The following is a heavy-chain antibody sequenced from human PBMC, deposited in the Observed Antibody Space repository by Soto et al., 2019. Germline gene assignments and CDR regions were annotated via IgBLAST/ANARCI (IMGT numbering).Heavy chain of an antibody. CDR2: IYPGDSDT. J-gene: IGHJ6*01. D-gene: IGHD3-10*01. CDR1: GYSFTSYW. CDR3: ARQMVRGVSGAAPGSRMDYYSGMDV. Sequence: PGESLKISCKGSGYSFTSYWIGWVRQMPGKGLEWMGIIYPGDSDTRYSPSFQGQVTIPADKSTSTAYPQWSSLKASDTAMYYCARQMVRGVSGAAPGSRMDYYSGMDVWGQGTTVTVTS. V-gene: IGHV5-51*01.